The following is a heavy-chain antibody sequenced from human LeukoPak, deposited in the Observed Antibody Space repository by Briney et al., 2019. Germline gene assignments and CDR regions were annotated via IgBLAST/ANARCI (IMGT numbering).Heavy chain of an antibody. D-gene: IGHD5-12*01. Sequence: PSGTLSLTCAVSGGSISSSNWWSWVRQPPGKGLEWIGKIYHSGSTNYNPSLKSRVTISVDKSKNQFSLKLNSVTAADTAVYYCARGLYGVGGYSGTGGFDYWGQGTLVTVSS. J-gene: IGHJ4*02. CDR2: IYHSGST. V-gene: IGHV4-4*02. CDR3: ARGLYGVGGYSGTGGFDY. CDR1: GGSISSSNW.